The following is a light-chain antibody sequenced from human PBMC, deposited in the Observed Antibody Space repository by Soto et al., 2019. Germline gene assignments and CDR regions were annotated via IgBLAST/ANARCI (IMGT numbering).Light chain of an antibody. CDR1: QSISNY. V-gene: IGKV1-39*01. Sequence: DIQMTQSPSSLSASVGDRVTITCRASQSISNYLNWYQQKPGKAPKLLIYAASSLQSGVPSRFSGSGSGTDFTLTISSLQPEDFATYYCQKSYSIPYTFGQGTKLEIK. CDR3: QKSYSIPYT. CDR2: AAS. J-gene: IGKJ2*01.